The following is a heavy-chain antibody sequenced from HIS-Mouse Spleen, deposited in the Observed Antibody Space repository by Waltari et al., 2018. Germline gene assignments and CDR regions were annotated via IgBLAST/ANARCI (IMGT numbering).Heavy chain of an antibody. CDR1: GSTFTSYD. D-gene: IGHD4-4*01. CDR2: MNPNSGNT. J-gene: IGHJ4*02. V-gene: IGHV1-8*01. Sequence: QVQLVQSGAEVKKPGASVKVSCKASGSTFTSYDITSVRQATGQGLEWMGWMNPNSGNTGYAQKFQGRVTMTRNTSISTAYMELSSLRSEDTAVYYCARGHDYSNYFDYWGQGTLVTVSS. CDR3: ARGHDYSNYFDY.